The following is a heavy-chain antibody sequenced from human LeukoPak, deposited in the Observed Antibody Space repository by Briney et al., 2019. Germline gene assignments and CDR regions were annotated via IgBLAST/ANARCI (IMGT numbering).Heavy chain of an antibody. CDR3: ARDATYDFWSGYLLAGFDY. Sequence: SVKVSCKASGGTFSSYAISWVRQAPGQGLEWMGRIIPILGIANYAQKFQGRVTITADKSTSTAYMELSSLRSEDTAVYYCARDATYDFWSGYLLAGFDYWGQGTLVTVSS. CDR1: GGTFSSYA. V-gene: IGHV1-69*04. J-gene: IGHJ4*02. CDR2: IIPILGIA. D-gene: IGHD3-3*01.